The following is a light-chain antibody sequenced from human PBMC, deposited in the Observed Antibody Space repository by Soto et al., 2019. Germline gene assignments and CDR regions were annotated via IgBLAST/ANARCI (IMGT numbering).Light chain of an antibody. CDR1: QSVTNNF. CDR3: QQYGSSPPIYT. V-gene: IGKV3-20*01. CDR2: GAS. J-gene: IGKJ2*01. Sequence: EIVLTQSPGTLSLSPGERATLSCRASQSVTNNFLAWYQQKPGQAPRLLIYGASSRATGIPERFSGSGSGTDFTLTISRLEPEDSAVYFCQQYGSSPPIYTFGQGTKLEI.